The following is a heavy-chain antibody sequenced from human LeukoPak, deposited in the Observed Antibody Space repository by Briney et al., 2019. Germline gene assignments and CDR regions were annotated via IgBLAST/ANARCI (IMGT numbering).Heavy chain of an antibody. J-gene: IGHJ4*02. V-gene: IGHV1-46*01. CDR3: ARDLRIWFGELLYRQPFDY. D-gene: IGHD3-10*01. CDR2: INPSGSST. CDR1: GYTFTGYY. Sequence: ASVDLSFNASGYTFTGYYMHWVRQAPGQGFEWMGIINPSGSSTSYAQKFQGRLTMTRDMSTSTVYIELSSLRSADTAAYYCARDLRIWFGELLYRQPFDYWGQGAMVTV.